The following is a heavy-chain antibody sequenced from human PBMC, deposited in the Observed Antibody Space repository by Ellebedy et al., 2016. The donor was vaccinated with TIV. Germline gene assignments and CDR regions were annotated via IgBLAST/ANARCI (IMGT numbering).Heavy chain of an antibody. CDR2: IIPIFGTS. D-gene: IGHD1-14*01. CDR3: ARVTPLRENYYYYGMDV. V-gene: IGHV1-69*13. Sequence: AASVTVSCKASGGTFISYAISWVRQAPGQGLEWMGGIIPIFGTSNYAQKFQGRVTITADESTSTAYMELSSLRSEDTAVYYCARVTPLRENYYYYGMDVWGQGNTVTVSS. CDR1: GGTFISYA. J-gene: IGHJ6*02.